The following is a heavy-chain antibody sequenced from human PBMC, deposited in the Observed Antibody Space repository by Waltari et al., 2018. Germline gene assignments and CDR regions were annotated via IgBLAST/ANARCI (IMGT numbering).Heavy chain of an antibody. CDR2: IIPFFGTP. CDR1: GGTFSSYA. CDR3: ARTLAARPGWVYFFEY. Sequence: QVQLVQSGAEVKKPGSSVKVSCKASGGTFSSYAISWVRQAPGQGLEWMGGIIPFFGTPNAAQKFQGRVTFTADKSTSIVYMELSSLRSEDTAVYYCARTLAARPGWVYFFEYWGQGTLVTVSS. D-gene: IGHD6-6*01. V-gene: IGHV1-69*06. J-gene: IGHJ4*02.